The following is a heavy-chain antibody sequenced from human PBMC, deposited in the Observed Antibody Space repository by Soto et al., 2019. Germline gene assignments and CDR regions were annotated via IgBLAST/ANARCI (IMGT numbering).Heavy chain of an antibody. CDR1: GYTFTGYY. CDR3: ARDDLYGSHAFDI. J-gene: IGHJ3*02. V-gene: IGHV1-2*02. D-gene: IGHD3-16*01. Sequence: SVKVSCKSSGYTFTGYYMHWVRQAPGQGLEWMGWINPNSGGTNYAQKFQGRVTMTRGTSISTAYMELSRLRSDDTAVYYCARDDLYGSHAFDIWGQGTMVTVS. CDR2: INPNSGGT.